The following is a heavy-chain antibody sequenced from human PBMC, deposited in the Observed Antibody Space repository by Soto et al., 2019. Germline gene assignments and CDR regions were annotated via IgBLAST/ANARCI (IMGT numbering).Heavy chain of an antibody. V-gene: IGHV4-39*01. J-gene: IGHJ4*02. CDR1: GGSISSSSYY. Sequence: SETLSLTCTVSGGSISSSSYYWGWIRQPPGKGLVWIGSIYYSGTTYYNPSLKSRVTISVDTSKNQFSLKLSSVTAADTAVYYCARHRGYYDILTGYYTELNFDYWSKGTLVTVSS. CDR2: IYYSGTT. D-gene: IGHD3-9*01. CDR3: ARHRGYYDILTGYYTELNFDY.